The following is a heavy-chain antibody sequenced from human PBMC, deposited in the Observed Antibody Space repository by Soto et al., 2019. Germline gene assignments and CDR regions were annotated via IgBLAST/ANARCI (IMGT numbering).Heavy chain of an antibody. CDR3: QRTPYDTSGYYFDY. CDR1: GGSFSDYY. J-gene: IGHJ4*02. D-gene: IGHD3-22*01. V-gene: IGHV4-34*01. CDR2: IDHSGTT. Sequence: LSLTCAVYGGSFSDYYWSWIRQPPGKGLVWIGEIDHSGTTNSNPSLRPRVTMSVDTSKNQFSLKLSSVTAADTAVYYCQRTPYDTSGYYFDYWAQGTLVTVSS.